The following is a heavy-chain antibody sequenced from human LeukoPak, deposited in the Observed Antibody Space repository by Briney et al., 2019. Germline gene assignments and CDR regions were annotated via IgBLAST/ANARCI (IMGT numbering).Heavy chain of an antibody. CDR2: ISGSGGST. Sequence: GGSLRLSCAASGFTFSSYAMSWVRQAPGKGLEWVSAISGSGGSTYYADSVKGPFTISRDNSKNTLYLQMNSLRAEDTAVYYCAKGRYYYDSSGYPPDYWGQGTLVTVSS. D-gene: IGHD3-22*01. V-gene: IGHV3-23*01. CDR1: GFTFSSYA. J-gene: IGHJ4*02. CDR3: AKGRYYYDSSGYPPDY.